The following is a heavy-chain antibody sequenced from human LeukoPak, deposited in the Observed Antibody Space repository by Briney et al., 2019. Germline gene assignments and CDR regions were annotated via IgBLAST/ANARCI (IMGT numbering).Heavy chain of an antibody. D-gene: IGHD1-1*01. CDR2: IRYDGSNK. CDR3: AKDKGNWNPDY. Sequence: GGSLRLSCAASGFTFSSYGMLWVRQAPGKGLEWVAFIRYDGSNKYYADSVKGRFTISRDNSKNTLYLQMNSLRAEDTAVYYCAKDKGNWNPDYWGQGTLVTVSS. J-gene: IGHJ4*02. CDR1: GFTFSSYG. V-gene: IGHV3-30*02.